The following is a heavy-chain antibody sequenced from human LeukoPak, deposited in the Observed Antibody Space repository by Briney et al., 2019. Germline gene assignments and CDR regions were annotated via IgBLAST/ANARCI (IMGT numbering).Heavy chain of an antibody. V-gene: IGHV1-8*01. CDR2: MNPNSGNT. J-gene: IGHJ5*02. Sequence: GASVKVSCKASGYAFTTYDINWVRQATGQGPEWIGWMNPNSGNTGYTQNFQGRVTMTRNTSISTAYMELSSLKSEDTAVYYCARGRGSGHKENWFDPWGPGTLVNVSS. CDR3: ARGRGSGHKENWFDP. CDR1: GYAFTTYD. D-gene: IGHD6-19*01.